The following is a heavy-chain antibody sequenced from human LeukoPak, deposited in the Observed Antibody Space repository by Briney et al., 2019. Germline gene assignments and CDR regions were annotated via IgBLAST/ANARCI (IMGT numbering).Heavy chain of an antibody. D-gene: IGHD6-13*01. CDR1: GGSITGGNW. J-gene: IGHJ5*02. CDR2: IYHSGST. Sequence: KPSGTLSLTCAVSGGSITGGNWWTWVRTPPGKGLEWIGEIYHSGSTNYNSSLKSRLTISVDKSKNQFSLALSSVTAADTAVYYCARGVPAAGAKWFDPWGPGSLVTVYS. CDR3: ARGVPAAGAKWFDP. V-gene: IGHV4-4*02.